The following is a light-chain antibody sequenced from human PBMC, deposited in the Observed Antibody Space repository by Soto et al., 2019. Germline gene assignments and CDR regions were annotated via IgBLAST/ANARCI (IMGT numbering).Light chain of an antibody. V-gene: IGKV4-1*01. CDR1: QSVLYSSNNKNY. Sequence: DIVMTQSPDSLAVSLGERATINCKSSQSVLYSSNNKNYLAWYQQKPGQPTKLLIYWASTRESGVPDRFSGSGSGTEFTLTISSLQAEDVAVYYCQQYYSTPPTVGGGTKVEIK. J-gene: IGKJ4*01. CDR3: QQYYSTPPT. CDR2: WAS.